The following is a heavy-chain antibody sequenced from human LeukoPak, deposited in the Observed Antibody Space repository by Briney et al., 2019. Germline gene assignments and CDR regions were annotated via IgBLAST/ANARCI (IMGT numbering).Heavy chain of an antibody. CDR1: GYTFTSYD. CDR3: ARLASSSWSVHDAFDI. Sequence: ASVKVSCKASGYTFTSYDINWVRQATGQGLEWMGWMNPNSGNTGYAQKFQGRVTITRNTSISTAYMELSSLRSEDTAVYYCARLASSSWSVHDAFDIWGQGTMVTVSS. CDR2: MNPNSGNT. V-gene: IGHV1-8*03. D-gene: IGHD6-13*01. J-gene: IGHJ3*02.